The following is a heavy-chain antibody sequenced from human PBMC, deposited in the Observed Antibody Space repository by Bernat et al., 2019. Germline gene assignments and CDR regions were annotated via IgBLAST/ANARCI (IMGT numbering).Heavy chain of an antibody. Sequence: QVQLVQSGAEVKKPGASVKVSCKASGYTFTGYYMHWVRQAPGQGLEWMGWINPNSGGTNYAQKFQGWVTMTRDTSISTAYMELSRLRSDDMAVYYCARGVFRVMGGSYYPEYFQHWGQGTLVTVSS. CDR1: GYTFTGYY. CDR3: ARGVFRVMGGSYYPEYFQH. J-gene: IGHJ1*01. V-gene: IGHV1-2*04. CDR2: INPNSGGT. D-gene: IGHD1-26*01.